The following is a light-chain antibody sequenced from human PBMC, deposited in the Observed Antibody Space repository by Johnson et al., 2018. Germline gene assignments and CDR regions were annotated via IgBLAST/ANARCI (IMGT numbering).Light chain of an antibody. CDR3: GPWESSLSAGNV. Sequence: QSVLTQPPSVSAAPGQKVTISCSGSSSNIGNNYVSWYQQLPGTAPKLLIYENNKRPSGIPDRFSGSKSGTSATLGITGLQTGDEADYYCGPWESSLSAGNVIGTGTKVALL. V-gene: IGLV1-51*02. CDR2: ENN. J-gene: IGLJ1*01. CDR1: SSNIGNNY.